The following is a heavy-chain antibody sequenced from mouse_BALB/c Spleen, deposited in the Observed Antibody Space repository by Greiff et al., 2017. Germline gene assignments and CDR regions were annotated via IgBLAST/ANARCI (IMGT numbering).Heavy chain of an antibody. Sequence: EVKLVESGPELVKPGASVKMSCKASGYTFTSYVMHWVKQKPGQGLEWIGYINPYNDGTKYNEKFKGKATLTSDKSSSTAYMELSSLTSEDSAVYYCAKSSSFITTVVAQYYYAMDYWGQGTSVTVSS. D-gene: IGHD1-1*01. V-gene: IGHV1-14*01. CDR1: GYTFTSYV. CDR2: INPYNDGT. J-gene: IGHJ4*01. CDR3: AKSSSFITTVVAQYYYAMDY.